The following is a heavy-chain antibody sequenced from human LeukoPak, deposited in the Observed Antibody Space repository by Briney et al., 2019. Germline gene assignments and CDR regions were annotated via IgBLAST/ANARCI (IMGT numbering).Heavy chain of an antibody. CDR2: IIPIFGTA. CDR3: ARDWAVTTREFYYYYYMDV. J-gene: IGHJ6*03. Sequence: SVKFSCKASGGTFSSYAISWVRQAPGQGLEWMGGIIPIFGTANYAQKFQGRVTITADESTSTAYMELSSLRSEDTAVYYCARDWAVTTREFYYYYYMDVWGKGTTVTVSS. V-gene: IGHV1-69*13. D-gene: IGHD4-17*01. CDR1: GGTFSSYA.